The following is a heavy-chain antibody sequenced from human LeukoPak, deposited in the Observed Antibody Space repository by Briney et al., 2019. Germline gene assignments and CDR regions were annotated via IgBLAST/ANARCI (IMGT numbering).Heavy chain of an antibody. J-gene: IGHJ3*02. Sequence: ASETLSLTCTVSGGSMRSYYWSWIRQPPGKGPEWIGYIYYSGGTNYNPSLKSRVTISADTSKNHFSLRLSSVTAADTAVYYCARHRGVCYYDAFDIWGQGTVVTVSS. CDR3: ARHRGVCYYDAFDI. D-gene: IGHD3-22*01. CDR1: GGSMRSYY. V-gene: IGHV4-59*08. CDR2: IYYSGGT.